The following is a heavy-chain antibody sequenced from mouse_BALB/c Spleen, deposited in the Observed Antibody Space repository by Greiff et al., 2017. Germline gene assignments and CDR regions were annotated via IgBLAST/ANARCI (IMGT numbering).Heavy chain of an antibody. CDR3: TRGYDGYAMDY. Sequence: DVKLVESGGGLVKPGGSLKLSCAASGFTFSSYTMSWVRQTPEKRLEWVATISSGGSYTYYPDSVKGRFTISRDNAKNTLYLQMSSLKSEDTAMYYCTRGYDGYAMDYWGQGTSVTVSS. CDR2: ISSGGSYT. D-gene: IGHD2-12*01. CDR1: GFTFSSYT. V-gene: IGHV5-6-4*01. J-gene: IGHJ4*01.